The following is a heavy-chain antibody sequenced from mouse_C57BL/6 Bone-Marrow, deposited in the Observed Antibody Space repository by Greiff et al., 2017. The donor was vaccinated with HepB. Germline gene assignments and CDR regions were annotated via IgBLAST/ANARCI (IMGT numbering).Heavy chain of an antibody. CDR2: IDPSDSYT. D-gene: IGHD2-2*01. Sequence: QVQLQQPGAELVRPGPSVKLSCKASGYTFTSYWMHWVKQRPGQGLEWIGVIDPSDSYTNYNQKFKGKATLTVDTSSSTAYMQLSSLTSEDSAVYYCARIRLWLEDFDYWGQGTTLTVSS. J-gene: IGHJ2*01. CDR1: GYTFTSYW. CDR3: ARIRLWLEDFDY. V-gene: IGHV1-59*01.